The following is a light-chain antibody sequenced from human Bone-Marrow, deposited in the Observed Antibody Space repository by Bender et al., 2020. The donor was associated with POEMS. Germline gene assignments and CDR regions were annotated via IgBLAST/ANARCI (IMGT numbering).Light chain of an antibody. CDR1: KLGEES. CDR2: QDT. V-gene: IGLV3-1*01. CDR3: QSWGSNTAV. Sequence: SYELPQTPSVSVSPGQPATITCSGEKLGEESACWYQQKPGQSPVVVIYQDTKRPSGIPERFSGSTSGNTASLTISGTQTMDEADYYCQSWGSNTAVFGGGTKLTVL. J-gene: IGLJ2*01.